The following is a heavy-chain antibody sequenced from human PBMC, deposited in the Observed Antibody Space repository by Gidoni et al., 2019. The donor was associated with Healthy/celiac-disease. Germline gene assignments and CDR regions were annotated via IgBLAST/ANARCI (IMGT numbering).Heavy chain of an antibody. J-gene: IGHJ4*02. CDR3: TTAPYDYVWGSYRPFDY. CDR1: GFTFTNAW. V-gene: IGHV3-15*01. D-gene: IGHD3-16*02. Sequence: EVQLVESGGGLVMPGGSLRLSCAASGFTFTNAWLLWVRQAPGKGLEWVGRIKSKADGGTTDYAAPGKGRFTISRDDSENTLSLQMNSLKTEDTAVYYCTTAPYDYVWGSYRPFDYWGQGTLVTVSS. CDR2: IKSKADGGTT.